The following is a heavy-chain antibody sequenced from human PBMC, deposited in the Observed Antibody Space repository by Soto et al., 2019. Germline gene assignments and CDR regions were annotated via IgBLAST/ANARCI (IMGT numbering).Heavy chain of an antibody. J-gene: IGHJ3*02. Sequence: QVLLVQSGAEVKKPGASVRVSCKASGFTFSTYGISWVRQAPGQGLEWMGRIFVSNGSTHYAQNYQGRLTMTTKRSTSIAYMELRSLRSDDTAVYYCASHSFTMVRGIIGSPVDIWGQGTMITVSS. V-gene: IGHV1-18*01. CDR3: ASHSFTMVRGIIGSPVDI. D-gene: IGHD3-10*01. CDR1: GFTFSTYG. CDR2: IFVSNGST.